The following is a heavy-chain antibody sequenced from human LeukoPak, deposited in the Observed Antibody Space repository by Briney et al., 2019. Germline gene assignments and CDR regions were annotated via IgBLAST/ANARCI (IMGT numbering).Heavy chain of an antibody. Sequence: GGSLRLSCAASGFTFSSYRMHWVRQAPGKGLEWVAVISYDGSNKYYADSVKGRFTISRDNSKNTLYLQMNSLRAEDTAVYYCAKAGSSSWYSYLDYWGQGTLVTVSS. V-gene: IGHV3-30*18. CDR2: ISYDGSNK. CDR3: AKAGSSSWYSYLDY. J-gene: IGHJ4*02. D-gene: IGHD6-13*01. CDR1: GFTFSSYR.